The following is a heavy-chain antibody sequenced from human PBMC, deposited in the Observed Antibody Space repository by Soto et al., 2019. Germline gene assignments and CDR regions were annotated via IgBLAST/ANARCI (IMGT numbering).Heavy chain of an antibody. J-gene: IGHJ4*02. Sequence: EAQLLESGGGLVQPGGSLRLSCAASGFTFSSYAMSWVRQAPGKGLEWVSSISGSGGSTYYADSVMRRFIISRDNSKNTLFLQMNSLRAEDTAVYYCAKGPPARSGNYYIDSWGQGTLVTVSS. D-gene: IGHD1-7*01. CDR1: GFTFSSYA. CDR3: AKGPPARSGNYYIDS. CDR2: ISGSGGST. V-gene: IGHV3-23*01.